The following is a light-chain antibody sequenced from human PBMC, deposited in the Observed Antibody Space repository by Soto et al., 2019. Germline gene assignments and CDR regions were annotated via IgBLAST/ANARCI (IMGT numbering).Light chain of an antibody. CDR2: GAS. CDR1: QSVSSN. CDR3: QHENNCRPWT. Sequence: EIVMTQSPATLSVSPGERATLSCRASQSVSSNLAWYQQKPGQAPRLLIYGASTRATGIPARFSGSGSGTEFTLNIISLQSEYFAVYYCQHENNCRPWTLGQGTKVEIK. J-gene: IGKJ1*01. V-gene: IGKV3-15*01.